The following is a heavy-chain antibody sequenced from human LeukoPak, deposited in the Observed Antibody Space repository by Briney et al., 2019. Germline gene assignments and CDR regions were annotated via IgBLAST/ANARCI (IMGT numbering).Heavy chain of an antibody. V-gene: IGHV1-2*02. CDR2: ITPYSGGT. J-gene: IGHJ3*02. Sequence: GASVTVSCKPSGYTFSAFYIHWVRQAPGQGLEWMGWITPYSGGTNYAQRFQDRVTMTWDTPIGTANMELSGLKSDDTAVYYCARDRADNFDSSGYYPDGLDIWGQGTMVTVS. CDR3: ARDRADNFDSSGYYPDGLDI. CDR1: GYTFSAFY. D-gene: IGHD3-22*01.